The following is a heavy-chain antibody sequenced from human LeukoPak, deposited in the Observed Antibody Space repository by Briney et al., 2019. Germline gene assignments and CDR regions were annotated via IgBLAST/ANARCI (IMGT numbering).Heavy chain of an antibody. CDR2: ISSSGSTI. J-gene: IGHJ4*02. CDR1: GFTFSEYY. D-gene: IGHD3-3*01. V-gene: IGHV3-11*01. Sequence: PGGSLRLSCAASGFTFSEYYMSWIRQAPGNELEWVSYISSSGSTIYYADSVKGRFTISRDNAKNSLYLQMNSLRAEDTAVYYCARAVTNDLDYWGQGTLVTVSS. CDR3: ARAVTNDLDY.